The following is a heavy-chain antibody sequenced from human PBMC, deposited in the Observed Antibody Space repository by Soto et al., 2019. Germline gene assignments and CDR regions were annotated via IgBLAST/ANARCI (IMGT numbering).Heavy chain of an antibody. V-gene: IGHV1-18*01. D-gene: IGHD1-7*01. CDR1: GYTFTSYG. CDR3: AREYLALRSSYNWFDL. Sequence: EASVKVSCKASGYTFTSYGISWVRQAPGQGLEWMGWISAYNGNTNYAQKLQGRVTMTTDTSTSTAYMELRSLRSDDTAVYYCAREYLALRSSYNWFDLWAQGTPVPVSS. J-gene: IGHJ5*02. CDR2: ISAYNGNT.